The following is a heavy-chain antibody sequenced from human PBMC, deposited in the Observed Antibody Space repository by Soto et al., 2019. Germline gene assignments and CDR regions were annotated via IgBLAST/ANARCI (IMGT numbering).Heavy chain of an antibody. J-gene: IGHJ6*02. D-gene: IGHD6-19*01. CDR1: GYTFTGYY. V-gene: IGHV1-2*04. CDR3: ARDGSSGWYFAGYYGMDV. Sequence: ASVKVSCKASGYTFTGYYMHWVRQAPGQGLEWMGWINPNSGGTNYAQKFQGWVTMTRDTSISTAYMELSRLRSDDTAVYYCARDGSSGWYFAGYYGMDVWGQGTTVTVSS. CDR2: INPNSGGT.